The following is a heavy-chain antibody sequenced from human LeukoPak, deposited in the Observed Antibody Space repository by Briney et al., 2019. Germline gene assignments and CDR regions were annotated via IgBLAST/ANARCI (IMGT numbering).Heavy chain of an antibody. Sequence: ASVKVSCKASGYTFTSYGIRWVRQAPGQGLEWMGWISAYNGNTNYAQKLQGRVTMTTDTSTSTAYMELRSLRSDDTAVYYCARVPVDTAMVYYYGMDVWGQGTTVTVSS. CDR3: ARVPVDTAMVYYYGMDV. CDR1: GYTFTSYG. CDR2: ISAYNGNT. V-gene: IGHV1-18*01. J-gene: IGHJ6*02. D-gene: IGHD5-18*01.